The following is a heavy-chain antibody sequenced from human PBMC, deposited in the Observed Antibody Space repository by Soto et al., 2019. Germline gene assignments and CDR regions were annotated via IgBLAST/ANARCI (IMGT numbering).Heavy chain of an antibody. V-gene: IGHV1-69*13. J-gene: IGHJ6*02. CDR2: IIPIFGTA. CDR3: ASPRSITMIGYYGMDV. CDR1: GGTFSSYA. Sequence: SVKVSCKASGGTFSSYASSWVRQAPGQGLEWMGGIIPIFGTANYAQKFQGRVTITADESTSTAYMELSSLRSEDTAVYYCASPRSITMIGYYGMDVWGQGTAVTVSS. D-gene: IGHD3-22*01.